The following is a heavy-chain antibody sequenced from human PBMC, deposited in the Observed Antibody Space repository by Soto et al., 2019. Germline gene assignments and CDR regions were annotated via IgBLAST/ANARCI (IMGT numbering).Heavy chain of an antibody. CDR3: ARVIAAATAFPIKEFYYYYGMDV. CDR2: ISSSSTYI. CDR1: GFTFSRYN. V-gene: IGHV3-21*01. Sequence: GGSLRLSCAASGFTFSRYNMNWVRQAPGKGQEWVSSISSSSTYIYYADSVKGRFTISRDNAKNSLYLQMNSLRAEDTAVYYCARVIAAATAFPIKEFYYYYGMDVWGQGTTVTVSS. D-gene: IGHD6-13*01. J-gene: IGHJ6*02.